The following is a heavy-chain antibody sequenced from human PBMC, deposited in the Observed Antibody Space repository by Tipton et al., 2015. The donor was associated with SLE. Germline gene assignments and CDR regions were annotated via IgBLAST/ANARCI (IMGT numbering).Heavy chain of an antibody. J-gene: IGHJ4*02. CDR1: GGSISSGSYY. V-gene: IGHV4-61*02. D-gene: IGHD3-16*01. CDR3: ARDRGDYNYFDY. Sequence: TLSLTCTVSGGSISSGSYYWSWIRQPAGKGLEWIGRIHTSGSTNYNPSLKSRVTISVDTSKNQFSLKLSSVTAADTAVYYCARDRGDYNYFDYWGQGTLVTVSS. CDR2: IHTSGST.